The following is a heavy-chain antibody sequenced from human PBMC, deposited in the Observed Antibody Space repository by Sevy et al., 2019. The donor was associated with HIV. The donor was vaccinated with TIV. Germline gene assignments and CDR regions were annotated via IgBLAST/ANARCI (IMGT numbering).Heavy chain of an antibody. CDR3: TTDPAPCSDTSTYNCLCPDAY. CDR2: IKCTIDGGPTP. CDR1: GVSFSNAW. V-gene: IGHV3-15*07. D-gene: IGHD1-20*01. Sequence: GGSLRLSCAASGVSFSNAWMNWVRQAPGKGLEWVGHIKCTIDGGPTPRYAAPVSDRFTNSKDYSNDALYVHLQMNSLRTEDTAVYYCTTDPAPCSDTSTYNCLCPDAYWGQGTLVTVSS. J-gene: IGHJ4*02.